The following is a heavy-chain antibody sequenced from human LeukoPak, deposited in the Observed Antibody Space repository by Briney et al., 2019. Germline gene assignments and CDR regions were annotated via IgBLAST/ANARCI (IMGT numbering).Heavy chain of an antibody. CDR3: AKSEGSSWYLLFYFDY. J-gene: IGHJ4*02. CDR1: GFTFSSYA. V-gene: IGHV3-23*01. CDR2: ISGSGGST. Sequence: PGGSPRLSCAASGFTFSSYAMSWVRQAPGKGLEWVSAISGSGGSTYYADSVKGRFTISRDNSKNTLYLQMNSLRAEDTAVYYCAKSEGSSWYLLFYFDYWGQGTLVTVSS. D-gene: IGHD6-13*01.